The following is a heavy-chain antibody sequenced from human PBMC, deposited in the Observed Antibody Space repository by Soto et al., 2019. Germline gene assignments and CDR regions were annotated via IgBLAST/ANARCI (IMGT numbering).Heavy chain of an antibody. CDR3: ARGGWRLIDY. D-gene: IGHD2-21*02. CDR2: IYYSGST. Sequence: QVQLQESGPGLVKPSETLSLTCTVSGGSISNYYWSWIRQPPGKGLEWIAYIYYSGSTNYNPSLKSQVTISVDTSKNQFSLKLSSVTAADTAVYYCARGGWRLIDYWGQGTLVTVSS. V-gene: IGHV4-59*08. CDR1: GGSISNYY. J-gene: IGHJ4*02.